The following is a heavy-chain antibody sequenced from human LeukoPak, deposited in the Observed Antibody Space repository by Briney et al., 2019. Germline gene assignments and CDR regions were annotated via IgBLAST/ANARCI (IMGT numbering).Heavy chain of an antibody. CDR2: IGSDGSKK. Sequence: GRSLRLSCVASGFMFSDHAFHWVRQSPDKGLEWVALIGSDGSKKYYADSVQGRFTVSRENSKNTLFLQMNTLRADDTAVYFCARQMTSTRLFDSWGQGTLVTVS. CDR1: GFMFSDHA. V-gene: IGHV3-30*04. CDR3: ARQMTSTRLFDS. J-gene: IGHJ4*02. D-gene: IGHD5/OR15-5a*01.